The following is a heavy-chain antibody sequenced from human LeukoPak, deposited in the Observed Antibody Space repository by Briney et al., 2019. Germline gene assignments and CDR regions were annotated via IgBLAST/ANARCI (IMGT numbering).Heavy chain of an antibody. D-gene: IGHD5-12*01. CDR1: EFTFSNYA. Sequence: PGRSLRLSCAASEFTFSNYAMYWVRQAPGKGLEWVAVISYDGSNKYYADSVKGRFTISRDNSKNTQSLQMNSLRAEDTAVYYCARDSPSVATAFDYWGQGTLVTVSS. J-gene: IGHJ4*02. CDR2: ISYDGSNK. V-gene: IGHV3-30*04. CDR3: ARDSPSVATAFDY.